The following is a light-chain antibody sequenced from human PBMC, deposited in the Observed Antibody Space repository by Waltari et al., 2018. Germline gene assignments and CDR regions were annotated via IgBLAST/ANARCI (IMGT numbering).Light chain of an antibody. CDR2: WAS. CDR3: QQYYGSPWT. CDR1: QSVLSNSNNKNY. Sequence: IVMTQSPDSLAVSLGERATINCKSSQSVLSNSNNKNYLGWYQQKPGQPPKLLIAWASDGEGGCPGRVRGRGAGTDCTLTSSSLQAEDVAVYCCQQYYGSPWTFGQGTEVEIK. V-gene: IGKV4-1*01. J-gene: IGKJ1*01.